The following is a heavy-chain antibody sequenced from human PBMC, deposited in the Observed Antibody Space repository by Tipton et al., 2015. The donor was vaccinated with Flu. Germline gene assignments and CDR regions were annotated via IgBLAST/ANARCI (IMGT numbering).Heavy chain of an antibody. CDR1: GVSVSFGSYY. CDR2: VYYSGIT. D-gene: IGHD2-8*02. CDR3: ARGCTGGGRSPYS. J-gene: IGHJ4*02. Sequence: TLSLTCTVSGVSVSFGSYYWSWIRQTPGKGLEWIGHVYYSGITKYNPSFESRVTISMDAPKSQFSLRLTSVSAADTAVYYCARGCTGGGRSPYSWGQGSRVTVSS. V-gene: IGHV4-61*01.